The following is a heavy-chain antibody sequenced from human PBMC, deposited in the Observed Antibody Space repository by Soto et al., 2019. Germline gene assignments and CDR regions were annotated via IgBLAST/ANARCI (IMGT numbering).Heavy chain of an antibody. Sequence: SETLSLTCAVYGGSFSGYYWSWIRQPPGKGLEWIGEINHSGSTNYNPSLKSRVTISVDTSKNQFSLKLSSVTAADTAVYYCARGRRYCSSTSCLHSSCCMDVWGQGTTVTVSS. V-gene: IGHV4-34*01. J-gene: IGHJ6*02. D-gene: IGHD2-2*01. CDR1: GGSFSGYY. CDR2: INHSGST. CDR3: ARGRRYCSSTSCLHSSCCMDV.